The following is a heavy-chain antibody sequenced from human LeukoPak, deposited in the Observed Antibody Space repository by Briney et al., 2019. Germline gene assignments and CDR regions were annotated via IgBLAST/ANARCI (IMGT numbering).Heavy chain of an antibody. CDR1: GFTVSSNY. D-gene: IGHD6-19*01. Sequence: PGGSLRLSCAASGFTVSSNYMSWVRQAPGKGLEWVSVIYSGGSTYYADSVKGRFTISRDNSKNTLYLQMNSLRAEDTAVYYCAKDNKGMAGYFDYWGQGTLVTVSS. CDR3: AKDNKGMAGYFDY. J-gene: IGHJ4*02. V-gene: IGHV3-66*02. CDR2: IYSGGST.